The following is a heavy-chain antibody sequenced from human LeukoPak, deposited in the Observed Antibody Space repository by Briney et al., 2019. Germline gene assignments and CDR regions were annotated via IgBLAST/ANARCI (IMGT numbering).Heavy chain of an antibody. D-gene: IGHD4-11*01. V-gene: IGHV1-2*02. CDR1: GYTLTDYY. CDR3: ARAHMTTVTLGDY. CDR2: INPNSGAT. J-gene: IGHJ4*02. Sequence: ASVKVSCKASGYTLTDYYIHWVRQAPGQGLEWMGWINPNSGATNYAQKFQRRVTLTRDTPISTAYMEVSRLRSDDTAVYYCARAHMTTVTLGDYWGQGSLVTVSS.